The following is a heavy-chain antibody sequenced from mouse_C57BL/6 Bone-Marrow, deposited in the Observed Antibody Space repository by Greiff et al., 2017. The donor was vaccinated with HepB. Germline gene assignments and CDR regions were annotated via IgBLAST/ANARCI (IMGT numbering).Heavy chain of an antibody. CDR1: GFTFSDFY. CDR2: SRNKANDYTT. V-gene: IGHV7-1*01. D-gene: IGHD1-1*01. CDR3: ARVSNYYGSRYWYFDV. Sequence: EVQVVESGGGLVQSGRSLRLSCATSGFTFSDFYMEWVRQAPGKGLEWIAASRNKANDYTTEYSASVKGRFIVSRDTSQSILYLQMNALRAEDTAIYYCARVSNYYGSRYWYFDVWGTGTTVTVSS. J-gene: IGHJ1*03.